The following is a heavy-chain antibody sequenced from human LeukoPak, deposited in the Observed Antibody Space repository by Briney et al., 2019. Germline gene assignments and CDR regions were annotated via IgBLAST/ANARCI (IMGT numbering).Heavy chain of an antibody. CDR2: MYYSGST. CDR3: ASLSEYCSAGSCYLGWFDP. CDR1: GGSISSYY. D-gene: IGHD2-15*01. J-gene: IGHJ5*02. V-gene: IGHV4-59*01. Sequence: SETLSLTCSVSGGSISSYYWSWIRQPPGKGVEWIGYMYYSGSTNYNPSLKSRVTMSVDTSKNQFSLKLNSVTAADTAVYYCASLSEYCSAGSCYLGWFDPWGQGTLVTVSS.